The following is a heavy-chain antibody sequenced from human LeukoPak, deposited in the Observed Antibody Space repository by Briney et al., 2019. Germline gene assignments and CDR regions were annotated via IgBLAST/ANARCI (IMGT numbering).Heavy chain of an antibody. CDR2: INPSGSST. Sequence: ASVKVSCKASGYTFTSHYMHWVRQAPGQGLEWMGLINPSGSSTLYAQKFQGRVTMTRDMSTTTDYMELSSLRSEDTAVYYCARGRLLGEDDAFDIWGQGTMVTVSS. D-gene: IGHD3-10*01. CDR3: ARGRLLGEDDAFDI. V-gene: IGHV1-46*01. CDR1: GYTFTSHY. J-gene: IGHJ3*02.